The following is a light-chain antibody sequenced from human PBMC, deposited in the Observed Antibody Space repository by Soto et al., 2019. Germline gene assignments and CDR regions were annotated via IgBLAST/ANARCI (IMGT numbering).Light chain of an antibody. CDR1: QSVSSNY. J-gene: IGKJ4*01. CDR3: QQYGTSPPLT. V-gene: IGKV3-20*01. CDR2: GAS. Sequence: EIVLTQSPGTLSLSPGERATLSCRASQSVSSNYLAWYQQKPGQAPRLLIYGASSRATGIPDRFSGSGSGTDFALTISRLEPEDFGVYYCQQYGTSPPLTFGGGTKVDI.